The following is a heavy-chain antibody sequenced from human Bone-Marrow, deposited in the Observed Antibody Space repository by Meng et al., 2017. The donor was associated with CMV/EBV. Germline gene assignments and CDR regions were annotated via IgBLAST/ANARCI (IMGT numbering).Heavy chain of an antibody. CDR1: GYTFTGYY. D-gene: IGHD3-22*01. CDR2: INPNSGGT. Sequence: ASVKVSCKASGYTFTGYYMHWVRQAPGQGLEWMGWINPNSGGTNYAQKFQGRVTMTRDTSISTAYMELSRLRSDDTAVYYCARELTTQYYYDSSGYWFAPWGQG. V-gene: IGHV1-2*02. CDR3: ARELTTQYYYDSSGYWFAP. J-gene: IGHJ5*02.